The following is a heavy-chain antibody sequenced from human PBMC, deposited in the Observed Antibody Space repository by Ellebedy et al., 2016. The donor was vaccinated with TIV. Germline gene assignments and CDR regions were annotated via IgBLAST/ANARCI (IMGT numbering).Heavy chain of an antibody. Sequence: GESLKISXAASGFTFSNAWMSWVRQAPGKGLEWVGRIKSKTDGGTTDYAAPVKGRFTISRDDSKNTLYLQMNSLKTEDTAVYYCTTVVEMATIQDYWGQGTLVTVSS. CDR2: IKSKTDGGTT. V-gene: IGHV3-15*01. CDR1: GFTFSNAW. D-gene: IGHD5-24*01. CDR3: TTVVEMATIQDY. J-gene: IGHJ4*02.